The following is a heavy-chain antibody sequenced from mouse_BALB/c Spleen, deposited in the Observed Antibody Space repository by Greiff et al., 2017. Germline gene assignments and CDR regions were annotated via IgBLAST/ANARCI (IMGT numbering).Heavy chain of an antibody. Sequence: EVMLEESGPGLVKPSQSLSLTCTVTGYSITSDYAWNWIRQFPGNKLEWMGYISYSGSTSYNPSLKSRISITRDTSKNQFFLQLNSVTTEDTATYYCARFDYYGYAYWGQGTSVTVSS. V-gene: IGHV3-2*02. D-gene: IGHD1-2*01. J-gene: IGHJ4*01. CDR1: GYSITSDYA. CDR3: ARFDYYGYAY. CDR2: ISYSGST.